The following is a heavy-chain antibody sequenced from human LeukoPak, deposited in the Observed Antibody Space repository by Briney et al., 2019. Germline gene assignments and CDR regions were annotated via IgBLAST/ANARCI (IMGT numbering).Heavy chain of an antibody. J-gene: IGHJ4*02. CDR1: GFTFSSYG. CDR2: ISYDGSNK. D-gene: IGHD2-21*02. Sequence: GGSLRLSCAASGFTFSSYGMHWVRQAPGKGLEWVAVISYDGSNKYYADSVKGRFTISRDNSKNTLYLQMNSLRAEDTAVYYCAKDTCGGDCAHFDYWGQGTLVTVSS. CDR3: AKDTCGGDCAHFDY. V-gene: IGHV3-30*18.